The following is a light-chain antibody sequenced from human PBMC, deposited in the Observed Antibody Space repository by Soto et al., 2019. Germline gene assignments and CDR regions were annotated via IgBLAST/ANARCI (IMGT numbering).Light chain of an antibody. CDR2: AAS. V-gene: IGKV1-27*01. Sequence: IQVTQSPSSLSASVGDRVTITCPASRDITDYLAWYQQKAGQVPTLLISAASTLQSGVPSRFTDSGSGTDFTLTTTGPHHDDFATYSCPNYKSAQWTLGQGTKVDIK. CDR1: RDITDY. J-gene: IGKJ1*01. CDR3: PNYKSAQWT.